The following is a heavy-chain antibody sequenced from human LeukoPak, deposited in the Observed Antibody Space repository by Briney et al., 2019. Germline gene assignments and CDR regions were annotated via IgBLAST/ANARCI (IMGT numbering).Heavy chain of an antibody. V-gene: IGHV3-30-3*01. CDR1: GFTFGAYA. D-gene: IGHD1-26*01. J-gene: IGHJ4*02. CDR2: LSYDGRIK. CDR3: ARDISERYSVDY. Sequence: PGRSLRLSCAASGFTFGAYAMHWVRQAPGKGLEWVAFLSYDGRIKGYADSVKGRFTVSRDNSKNTLYLQMNNLRVEGTAVYYCARDISERYSVDYWGQGTLVTVSS.